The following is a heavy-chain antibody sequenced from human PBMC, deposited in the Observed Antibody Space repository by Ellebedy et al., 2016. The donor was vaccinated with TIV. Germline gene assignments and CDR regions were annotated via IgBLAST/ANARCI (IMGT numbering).Heavy chain of an antibody. CDR1: GYRFTSYW. D-gene: IGHD3-10*01. V-gene: IGHV5-51*01. CDR3: ARRMGRGVKGKFPLDV. J-gene: IGHJ6*02. CDR2: IYPGDSDT. Sequence: GESLKISCKASGYRFTSYWIGWVRQMPGKGLEWMGIIYPGDSDTSYSPSFRGQVTMSVDKSINTVYLQWNSLKASDTAMYYCARRMGRGVKGKFPLDVWGQGTTVIVSS.